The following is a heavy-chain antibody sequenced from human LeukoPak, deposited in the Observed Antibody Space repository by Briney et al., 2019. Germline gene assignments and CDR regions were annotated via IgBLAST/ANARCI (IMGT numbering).Heavy chain of an antibody. CDR1: GFTFSSYS. Sequence: SGGSLRLSCAASGFTFSSYSMNWVRQAPGKGLEWVSYISSSSSTIYYADSVKGRFTISRDNAKNSINGLRADDTAVYYCARAFGGYDSQSFYYYMDVWGRGTTVTVS. J-gene: IGHJ6*03. CDR2: ISSSSSTI. V-gene: IGHV3-48*04. CDR3: ARAFGGYDSQSFYYYMDV. D-gene: IGHD3-16*01.